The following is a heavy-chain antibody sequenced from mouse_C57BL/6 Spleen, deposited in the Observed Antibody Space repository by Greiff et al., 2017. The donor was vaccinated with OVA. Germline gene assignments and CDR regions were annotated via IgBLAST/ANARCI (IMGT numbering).Heavy chain of an antibody. V-gene: IGHV5-6*02. CDR2: ISSGGSYT. CDR1: GFTFSSYG. Sequence: EVMLVESGGDLVKPGGSLKLSCAASGFTFSSYGMSWVRQTPDKRLEWVATISSGGSYTYYPDSVKGRFTISRDNAKNTLYLQMSSLKSEDTAMYYCARIGGYDDWYFDVWGTGTTVTVSS. CDR3: ARIGGYDDWYFDV. J-gene: IGHJ1*03. D-gene: IGHD2-2*01.